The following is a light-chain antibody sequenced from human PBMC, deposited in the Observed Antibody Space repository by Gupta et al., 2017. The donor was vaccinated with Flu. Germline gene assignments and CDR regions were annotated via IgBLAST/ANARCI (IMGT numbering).Light chain of an antibody. CDR2: AEA. Sequence: GSKSIRNYLNWYKKKPGEAPKLLVYAEATVKSGVPSRLSGEGSGTDFTLTISSLHPEDCATYFGKQRDTTPLLTLGKGTKVKIK. J-gene: IGKJ1*01. V-gene: IGKV1-39*01. CDR3: KQRDTTPLLT. CDR1: KSIRNY.